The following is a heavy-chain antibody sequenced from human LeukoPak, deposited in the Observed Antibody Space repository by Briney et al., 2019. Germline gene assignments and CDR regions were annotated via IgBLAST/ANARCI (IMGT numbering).Heavy chain of an antibody. J-gene: IGHJ4*02. CDR3: AKEESSSGWWY. V-gene: IGHV3-30*18. CDR2: ISYDGSNK. CDR1: GFTFSSYG. D-gene: IGHD6-19*01. Sequence: PGGSLRLSCAASGFTFSSYGMHWVRQAPGKGLEWVAVISYDGSNKYYADSAKGRLTISRDNSKNTLYLQMNSLRAEDTAVYYCAKEESSSGWWYWGQGTLVTVSS.